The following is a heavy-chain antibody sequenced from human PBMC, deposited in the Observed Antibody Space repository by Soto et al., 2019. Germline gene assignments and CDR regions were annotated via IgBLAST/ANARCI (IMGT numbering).Heavy chain of an antibody. CDR1: GLTFRNHA. V-gene: IGHV3-23*01. CDR2: IAPIGYST. J-gene: IGHJ4*02. D-gene: IGHD2-8*01. CDR3: VSWVSPHFDY. Sequence: EVQLLESGGGLVQPGGSLRLSCAVSGLTFRNHAMSWVRQAPGKGLEWVSTIAPIGYSTHYACSVEGRFTISRDDSKSTLYLQMNSLRADDTSVYYCVSWVSPHFDYWGQGTLVSVSS.